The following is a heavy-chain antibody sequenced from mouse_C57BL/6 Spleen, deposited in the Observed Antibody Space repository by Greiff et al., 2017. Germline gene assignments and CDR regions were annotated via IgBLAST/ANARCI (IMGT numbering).Heavy chain of an antibody. CDR2: INPNNGGT. Sequence: EVQLQQSGPELVKPGASVKIPCKASGYTFTDYNMDWVKQSHGKSLEWIGDINPNNGGTIYNQKFKGKATLTVDKSSSTAYMEIRSLTSEDTAVYYCARSYGSSYAMDYWGQGTSVTVSS. D-gene: IGHD1-1*01. CDR1: GYTFTDYN. J-gene: IGHJ4*01. CDR3: ARSYGSSYAMDY. V-gene: IGHV1-18*01.